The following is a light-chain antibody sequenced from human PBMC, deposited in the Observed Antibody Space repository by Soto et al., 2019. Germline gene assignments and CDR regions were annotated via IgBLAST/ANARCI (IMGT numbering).Light chain of an antibody. CDR3: QQYGSSSFT. J-gene: IGKJ3*01. Sequence: EIVLTQSPGTLSLSPGERATLSCRASQSVSSNYLAWYQQKPGQAPRLLIYGAFSRATGLPDRFSGSGSGTDFTLTISRLEPEEFAVYYCQQYGSSSFTFGPGTKVDIK. CDR2: GAF. V-gene: IGKV3-20*01. CDR1: QSVSSNY.